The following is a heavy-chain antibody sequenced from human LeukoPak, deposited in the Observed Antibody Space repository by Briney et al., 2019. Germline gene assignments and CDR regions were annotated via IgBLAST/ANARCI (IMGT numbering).Heavy chain of an antibody. Sequence: GGSLRLSCAASGITVNSNYMSWVRQSPGKGLEWVSVIYSGGTTYYSDSVKGRFTLSRGDSKNTLYLQMNSLRAEDTAVYYCASPLRHGTGYSIPFGCWGQGTLVTVSS. V-gene: IGHV3-66*01. CDR2: IYSGGTT. CDR1: GITVNSNY. J-gene: IGHJ4*02. D-gene: IGHD4-11*01. CDR3: ASPLRHGTGYSIPFGC.